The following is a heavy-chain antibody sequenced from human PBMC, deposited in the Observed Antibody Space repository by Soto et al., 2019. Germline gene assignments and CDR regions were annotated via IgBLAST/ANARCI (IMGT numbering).Heavy chain of an antibody. J-gene: IGHJ6*02. D-gene: IGHD2-8*01. Sequence: ASVKVSCKASGYSFTDYHIHWVRQAPGQGLEWLGRINPKSGGTSTAQKFQGWVTMPRARSISTVYMELTRLRSDDTAVYFCARGHSTDCSNGVCSFFYNHEMDVWGQGTTVTVSS. V-gene: IGHV1-2*04. CDR1: GYSFTDYH. CDR2: INPKSGGT. CDR3: ARGHSTDCSNGVCSFFYNHEMDV.